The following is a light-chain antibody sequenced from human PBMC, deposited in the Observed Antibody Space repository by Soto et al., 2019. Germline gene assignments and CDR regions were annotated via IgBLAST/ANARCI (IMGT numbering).Light chain of an antibody. CDR2: GAS. J-gene: IGKJ1*01. V-gene: IGKV3-15*01. CDR1: QSVSSN. CDR3: QQYKNWPRT. Sequence: EIVMTQSPVTLSVSPGERATLSCRSSQSVSSNLVWYQQKPGQAPRLLIYGASTRATGIPARFSGSGSGTEFTLTISSLQSEDFAVYYCQQYKNWPRTFGQGIKVEIK.